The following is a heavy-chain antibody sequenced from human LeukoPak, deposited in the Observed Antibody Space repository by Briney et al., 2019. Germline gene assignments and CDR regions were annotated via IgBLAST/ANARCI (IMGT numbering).Heavy chain of an antibody. CDR1: GFTFSSYA. V-gene: IGHV3-23*01. Sequence: GGSLRLSCAASGFTFSSYAMSWVRQAPGKGLEWVSAISGSGGSTYYADSVKGRFTISRDNSKNTLYLQMNSLRAEDTAVYYCGKGMRDWNSVDYWGQGTLVTVSS. CDR3: GKGMRDWNSVDY. D-gene: IGHD1-7*01. J-gene: IGHJ4*02. CDR2: ISGSGGST.